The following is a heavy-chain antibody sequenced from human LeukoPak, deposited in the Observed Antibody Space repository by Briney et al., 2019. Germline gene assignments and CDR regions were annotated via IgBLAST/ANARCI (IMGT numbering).Heavy chain of an antibody. CDR3: ARDPGIAVAGELDY. V-gene: IGHV3-21*01. Sequence: KPGGSLRLSCAASGFTFSSYSMNWVRQAPGKGLEWVSSISSSSSYIYYADSVKGRFTISRDNAKNSLYLQMNSLRAEDTAVYYCARDPGIAVAGELDYWGQGTLVTVSS. CDR2: ISSSSSYI. CDR1: GFTFSSYS. D-gene: IGHD6-13*01. J-gene: IGHJ4*02.